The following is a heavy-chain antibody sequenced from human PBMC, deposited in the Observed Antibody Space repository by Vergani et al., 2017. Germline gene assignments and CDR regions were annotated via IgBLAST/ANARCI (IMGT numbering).Heavy chain of an antibody. Sequence: QVQLVQSGAEVKKPGSSVKVSCKASGGTFSSYAISWVRQAPGQGLEWMGRIIPIFGTANYAQKFQGRVTITADESTSTAYMELSSLRSEDTAVYYCARDIIRQQLGEYYYYGMDVWGQGTTVTVSS. CDR3: ARDIIRQQLGEYYYYGMDV. CDR2: IIPIFGTA. D-gene: IGHD6-13*01. CDR1: GGTFSSYA. V-gene: IGHV1-69*18. J-gene: IGHJ6*02.